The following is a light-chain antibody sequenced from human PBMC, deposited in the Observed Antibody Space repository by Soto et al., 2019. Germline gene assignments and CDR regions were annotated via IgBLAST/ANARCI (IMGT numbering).Light chain of an antibody. Sequence: EIVMTQSPLSLPVTPGEPASISCRSSQSRLYSNGYNYLDWYLQKPGQSPQLLIYLGSNRASGVPDRFSGSGSGTDFTLKISRVEAEDVGVYYCMQPLQSWTFGQGTKVDIK. CDR2: LGS. J-gene: IGKJ1*01. CDR3: MQPLQSWT. CDR1: QSRLYSNGYNY. V-gene: IGKV2-28*01.